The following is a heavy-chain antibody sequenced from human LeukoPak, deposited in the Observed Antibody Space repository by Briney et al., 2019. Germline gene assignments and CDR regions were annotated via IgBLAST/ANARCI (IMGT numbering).Heavy chain of an antibody. CDR3: LRGDSRGF. D-gene: IGHD3-22*01. CDR1: GFAFSTYT. V-gene: IGHV3-21*06. J-gene: IGHJ4*02. Sequence: PGGSLGLSCAACGFAFSTYTMNWARQAPGKGLEWVASINSGGTTTHYAFSVKGRFTISRDNAQNVLYLQMNGLRGDDAALYYCLRGDSRGFWGQGTLVTVSS. CDR2: INSGGTTT.